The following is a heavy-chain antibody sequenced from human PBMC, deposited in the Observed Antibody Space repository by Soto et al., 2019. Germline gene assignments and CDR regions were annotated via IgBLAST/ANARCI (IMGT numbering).Heavy chain of an antibody. J-gene: IGHJ6*02. CDR2: IYWDDDK. CDR1: GFSLSTRGVG. CDR3: ARRPGINFYYGMDV. V-gene: IGHV2-5*02. Sequence: QITLKESGPTLVKPTQTLTLTCTFSGFSLSTRGVGVGWIRQPPGKALEWLALIYWDDDKRYSPSLKSRLTITQDTSKNPVVLTMTNMDPVDTATYYCARRPGINFYYGMDVWGQGTTVTVSS.